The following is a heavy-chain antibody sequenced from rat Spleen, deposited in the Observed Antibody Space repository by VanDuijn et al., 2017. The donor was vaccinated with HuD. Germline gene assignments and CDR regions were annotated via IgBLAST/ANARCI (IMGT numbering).Heavy chain of an antibody. CDR1: GFTFSSFV. D-gene: IGHD1-6*01. V-gene: IGHV5-19*01. CDR3: ATEYYGYTFWYYDF. CDR2: LSHGGMRT. J-gene: IGHJ1*01. Sequence: EVQLAESGGGLVQPGRSLKLSCAASGFTFSSFVMHWIRQAPTKGPEWVASLSHGGMRTTYLDSVRGRFTVSRENAERTLYLQRDRLMSDDTATYHCATEYYGYTFWYYDFWRPGTMVTVYS.